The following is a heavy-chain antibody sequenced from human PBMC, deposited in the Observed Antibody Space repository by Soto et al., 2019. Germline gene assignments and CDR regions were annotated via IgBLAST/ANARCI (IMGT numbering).Heavy chain of an antibody. Sequence: LPLTCTVSGGSISSGDYYWSWIRQPPGKGLEWIGYIYYSGSTYYNPSLKSRVTISVDTSKNQFSLKLSSVTAADTAVYYCARRGYSYGRSRDFDYWGQGTLVTVSS. CDR3: ARRGYSYGRSRDFDY. V-gene: IGHV4-30-4*01. CDR2: IYYSGST. D-gene: IGHD5-18*01. CDR1: GGSISSGDYY. J-gene: IGHJ4*02.